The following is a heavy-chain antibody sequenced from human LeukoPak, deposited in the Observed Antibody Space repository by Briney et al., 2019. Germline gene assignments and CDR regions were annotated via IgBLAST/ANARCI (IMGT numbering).Heavy chain of an antibody. V-gene: IGHV1-8*02. Sequence: ASVKVSCKASGYTFTSNYIHWVRQAPGQGLEWMGWMNPNSGNTGYAQKFQGRVTMTRNTSISTAYMELSSLRSEDTAVYYCARAPRYCTNGVCYKGWGQGTLVTVSS. CDR3: ARAPRYCTNGVCYKG. CDR1: GYTFTSNY. D-gene: IGHD2-8*01. J-gene: IGHJ4*02. CDR2: MNPNSGNT.